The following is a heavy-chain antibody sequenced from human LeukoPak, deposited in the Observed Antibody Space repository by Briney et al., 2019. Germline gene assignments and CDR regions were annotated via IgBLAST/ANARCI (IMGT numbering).Heavy chain of an antibody. CDR2: FTGRPDRT. V-gene: IGHV3-23*01. D-gene: IGHD2-2*01. J-gene: IGHJ4*02. CDR3: AKDHLLCSSTSCYLDYFDS. CDR1: GFTFTNYA. Sequence: PGGSLRLSCETSGFTFTNYAMSWVRQAPGKGLEWVSAFTGRPDRTYYADSVTGRFTISRDTSKSTLFLQMNSLRVEDTAIYYCAKDHLLCSSTSCYLDYFDSWGQGTLVTVSS.